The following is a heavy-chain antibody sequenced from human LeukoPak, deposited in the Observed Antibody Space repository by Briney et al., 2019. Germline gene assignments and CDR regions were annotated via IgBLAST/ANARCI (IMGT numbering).Heavy chain of an antibody. D-gene: IGHD3-22*01. CDR1: AFTFDDYG. CDR2: INRNGGST. CDR3: ARSPPPAIYYDSSGYYYFDY. Sequence: GGSLRLSCAASAFTFDDYGMSWVRQAPGKGLEWVSGINRNGGSTGYADSVKGRFTISRDNAKNSLYLQMNSLRAEDTALYYCARSPPPAIYYDSSGYYYFDYWGQGTLVTVSS. V-gene: IGHV3-20*04. J-gene: IGHJ4*02.